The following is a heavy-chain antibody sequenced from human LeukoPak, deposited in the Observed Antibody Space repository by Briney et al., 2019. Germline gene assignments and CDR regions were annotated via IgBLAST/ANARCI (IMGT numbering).Heavy chain of an antibody. D-gene: IGHD4-11*01. V-gene: IGHV4-39*01. CDR3: ARYRTTPYWYFDL. CDR1: GGSISSSSYY. J-gene: IGHJ2*01. Sequence: PSETLSLTCTVSGGSISSSSYYWGWIRQPPGKGLEWIGSIYYSGSTYYNPSLKSRVTISVDTSKNQFSLKLSSVTAADTAVYYCARYRTTPYWYFDLWGRGTLVTVSS. CDR2: IYYSGST.